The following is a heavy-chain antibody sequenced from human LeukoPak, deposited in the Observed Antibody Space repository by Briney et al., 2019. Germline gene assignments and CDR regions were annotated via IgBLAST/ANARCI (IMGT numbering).Heavy chain of an antibody. Sequence: AGGSLRLSCAASGFTLSNYYMTWILQAPGKGLQWISFISDSGNTIYYADSVEGRFTISRDNAKNSLYLQMHSLRAEDTAMYYCARSTLPGRSGRTEFFQHWGQGTLVTVSS. CDR2: ISDSGNTI. CDR1: GFTLSNYY. V-gene: IGHV3-11*01. D-gene: IGHD6-19*01. CDR3: ARSTLPGRSGRTEFFQH. J-gene: IGHJ1*01.